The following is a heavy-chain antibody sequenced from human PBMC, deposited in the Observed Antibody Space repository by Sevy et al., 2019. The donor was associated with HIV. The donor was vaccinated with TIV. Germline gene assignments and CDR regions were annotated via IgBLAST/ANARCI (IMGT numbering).Heavy chain of an antibody. J-gene: IGHJ4*02. CDR1: GFTFAKYS. CDR3: AREGCTQPHDY. CDR2: FSFGCGRI. Sequence: GGSLRLSCAASGFTFAKYSMSWLRQTPGKGLEWVSTFSFGCGRINYADSVKGRFTIYRDDSKNTLYLQMNSLRAEDTATYFCAREGCTQPHDYWGQGTLVTVSS. V-gene: IGHV3-23*01.